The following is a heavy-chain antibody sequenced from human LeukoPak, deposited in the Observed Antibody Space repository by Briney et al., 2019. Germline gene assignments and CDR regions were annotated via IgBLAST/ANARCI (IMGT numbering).Heavy chain of an antibody. CDR1: GGSIRSSSYY. D-gene: IGHD7-27*01. J-gene: IGHJ4*02. Sequence: PSETLSLTCTVSGGSIRSSSYYWGWIRQPPGKGLEWIASIYYSGSTYYNPSLKSRVTISVDTSKNQFSLRLSSVTAADTAVYYCASNWGGDEYYFDYWGQGSLVTVSS. CDR2: IYYSGST. V-gene: IGHV4-39*01. CDR3: ASNWGGDEYYFDY.